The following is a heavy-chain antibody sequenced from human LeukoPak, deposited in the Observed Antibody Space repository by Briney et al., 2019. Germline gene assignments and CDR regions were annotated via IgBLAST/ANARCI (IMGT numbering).Heavy chain of an antibody. CDR1: DDSISGYY. D-gene: IGHD2-15*01. CDR2: IYPSGST. J-gene: IGHJ3*02. Sequence: SETLSLTCTVSDDSISGYYYIWIRQPPGKGLEWIAYIYPSGSTKYNPSLKSPITVSVDTSKNQLSLRLSSVTAADTAVYYCARRAAATRAFDIWGQGTTVTVSS. CDR3: ARRAAATRAFDI. V-gene: IGHV4-4*09.